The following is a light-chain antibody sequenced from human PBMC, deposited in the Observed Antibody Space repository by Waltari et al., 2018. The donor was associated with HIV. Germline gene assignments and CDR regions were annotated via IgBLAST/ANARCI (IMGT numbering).Light chain of an antibody. CDR3: QQYYSSPRT. J-gene: IGKJ1*01. CDR2: WAS. CDR1: QSVLSGSNNNNY. V-gene: IGKV4-1*01. Sequence: DIVRTQSPDSLAVSLGERATINCKARQSVLSGSNNNNYLAWYQQKPARTPQLLIYWASTRFSRGLARFSGSGSWTAFSPPISSLQAEDVAVSYCQQYYSSPRTFGQGTKVEIK.